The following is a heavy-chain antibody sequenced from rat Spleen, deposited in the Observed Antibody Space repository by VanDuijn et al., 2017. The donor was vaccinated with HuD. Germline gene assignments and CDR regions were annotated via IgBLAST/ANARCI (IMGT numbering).Heavy chain of an antibody. Sequence: EVQLVEPGGGLVQPGRSLKISCAASGLTYSNYVMAWVRQAPTKGLEWVATISYDGTATYYRDSVKGRFTLSRDNAKSTLYLQMDSLGSEDTATYYCARRHYGYTDYFDYWGQGVMVTVSS. D-gene: IGHD1-11*01. CDR3: ARRHYGYTDYFDY. CDR2: ISYDGTAT. J-gene: IGHJ2*01. V-gene: IGHV5-29*01. CDR1: GLTYSNYV.